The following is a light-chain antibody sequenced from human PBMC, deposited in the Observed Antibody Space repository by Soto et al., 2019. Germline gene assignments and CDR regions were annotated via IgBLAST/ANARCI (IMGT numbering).Light chain of an antibody. CDR2: DVS. J-gene: IGLJ1*01. Sequence: QSVLTQPASGSGSPGQSITISCTGTISDVGGYNYVSWYQQHPGKAPKLMIFDVSNRPSGVSNRFSGSKSGYTASLTISGLQAEDEADYYCSSYTSSSTYVFGTGTKVTVL. V-gene: IGLV2-14*03. CDR3: SSYTSSSTYV. CDR1: ISDVGGYNY.